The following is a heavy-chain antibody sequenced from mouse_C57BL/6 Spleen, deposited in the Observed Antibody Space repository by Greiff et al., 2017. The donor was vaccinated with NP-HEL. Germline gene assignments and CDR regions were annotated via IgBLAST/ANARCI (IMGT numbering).Heavy chain of an antibody. Sequence: DVQLQESGAELVRPGASVKLSCTASGFNIKDDYMHWVKQRPEQGLEWIGWIDPENGDTDYASKFQGKATITADTSSNTAYLQLSSLTSEDTAVYYCATWGSSPYWYFDVWGTGTTVTVSS. CDR2: IDPENGDT. CDR3: ATWGSSPYWYFDV. CDR1: GFNIKDDY. D-gene: IGHD1-1*01. V-gene: IGHV14-4*01. J-gene: IGHJ1*03.